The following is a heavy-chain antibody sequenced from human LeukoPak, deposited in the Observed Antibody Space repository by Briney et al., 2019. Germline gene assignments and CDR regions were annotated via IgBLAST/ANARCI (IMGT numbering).Heavy chain of an antibody. V-gene: IGHV1-2*02. CDR2: INPNSGGT. CDR1: GYTFTGHY. CDR3: ARSSITMIVVVTN. D-gene: IGHD3-22*01. Sequence: GASVTVSCKASGYTFTGHYMHWVRQAPGQGLEWMGWINPNSGGTNYAQKFQGRVTMTRDTSISTACMELSRLRSDDTAVYYCARSSITMIVVVTNWGQGTLVTVSS. J-gene: IGHJ4*02.